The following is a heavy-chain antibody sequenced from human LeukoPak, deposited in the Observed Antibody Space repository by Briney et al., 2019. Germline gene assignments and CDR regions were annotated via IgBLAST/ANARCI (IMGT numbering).Heavy chain of an antibody. Sequence: PGGSLRLSCAASGFTFTNYVTHWVRQAPGKGLEWVAVTSVDEGLKFYGDSVKGRFTISRDNSKNTMYLQMNNLREEDTAVYCTRDPILGAPDYFDYWGQGTLVTVSS. CDR2: TSVDEGLK. V-gene: IGHV3-30*04. J-gene: IGHJ4*02. D-gene: IGHD1-26*01. CDR1: GFTFTNYV. CDR3: TRDPILGAPDYFDY.